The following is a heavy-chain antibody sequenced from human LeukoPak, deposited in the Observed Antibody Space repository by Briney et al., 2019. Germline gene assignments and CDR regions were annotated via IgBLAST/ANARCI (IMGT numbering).Heavy chain of an antibody. Sequence: PGGTLSRYCAASGFTFSSYAMNWVRQAPGKGLEWVSAITSSGGSTYYADSVKGRFTISRDNSKHTLYLQMNSLRAEDTAVYYCAKDLRSRYSGYDLGDYWGQGTLVTVSS. V-gene: IGHV3-23*01. CDR3: AKDLRSRYSGYDLGDY. D-gene: IGHD5-12*01. CDR1: GFTFSSYA. J-gene: IGHJ4*02. CDR2: ITSSGGST.